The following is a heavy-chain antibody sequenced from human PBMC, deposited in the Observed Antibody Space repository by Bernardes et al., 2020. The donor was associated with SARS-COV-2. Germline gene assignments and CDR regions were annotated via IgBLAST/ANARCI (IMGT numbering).Heavy chain of an antibody. Sequence: GGSLRLCCAASGFTFSSYAMHWVRQAPGKGLEWVSGISWNSGSIGYADSVKGRFTISRDNAKNSLYLQMNSLRAEDTALYYCAKDPYGSGSLFPSWGQGTLVTVSS. V-gene: IGHV3-9*01. CDR1: GFTFSSYA. CDR2: ISWNSGSI. CDR3: AKDPYGSGSLFPS. D-gene: IGHD3-10*01. J-gene: IGHJ4*02.